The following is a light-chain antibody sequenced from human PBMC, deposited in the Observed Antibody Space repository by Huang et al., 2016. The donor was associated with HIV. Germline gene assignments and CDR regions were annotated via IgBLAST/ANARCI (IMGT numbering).Light chain of an antibody. CDR1: RNLFYTPKNKNY. J-gene: IGKJ2*01. CDR2: GAS. V-gene: IGKV4-1*01. CDR3: QQYFTTPQT. Sequence: VMIQSPASLAVSLGERATINCKSSRNLFYTPKNKNYLAWYKQTPGQPPKLLFYGASTRESGVPDRFSGGGSGTDFPLTIRSLQAEDVAVYYCQQYFTTPQTFGQGTRVEIK.